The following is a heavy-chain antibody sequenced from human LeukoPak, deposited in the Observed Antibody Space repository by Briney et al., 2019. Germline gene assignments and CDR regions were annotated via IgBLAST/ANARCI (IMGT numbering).Heavy chain of an antibody. V-gene: IGHV3-21*01. CDR3: ARDPVYGGNSGFDY. CDR2: ISSSSSYI. CDR1: GFTFSSYS. Sequence: GGSLRLSCAASGFTFSSYSMNWVRQAPGKGLEWVSSISSSSSYIYYADSVKGRFTISRDNAKNSLYLQMNSLRAEDTAVYYCARDPVYGGNSGFDYWGRGILVTVSS. J-gene: IGHJ4*02. D-gene: IGHD4-23*01.